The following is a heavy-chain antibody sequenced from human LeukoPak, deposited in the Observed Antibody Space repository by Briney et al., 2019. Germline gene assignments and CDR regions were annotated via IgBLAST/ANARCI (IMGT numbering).Heavy chain of an antibody. Sequence: SETLSLTCSVSGDSVSRSDSYWDWIRQPPGKGLEWIGTIYYTGRTYYSPSLKSRVTMSVDTSNNQFSLYLRPVTAADTAVYYCARRRYYDGSGYLEWGQGTLLSVSS. V-gene: IGHV4-39*01. CDR1: GDSVSRSDSY. CDR2: IYYTGRT. J-gene: IGHJ1*01. CDR3: ARRRYYDGSGYLE. D-gene: IGHD3-22*01.